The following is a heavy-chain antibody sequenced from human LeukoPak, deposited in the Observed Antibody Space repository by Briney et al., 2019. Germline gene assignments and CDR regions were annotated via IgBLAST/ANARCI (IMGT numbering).Heavy chain of an antibody. D-gene: IGHD6-19*01. J-gene: IGHJ4*02. CDR3: ARIGYSSGYYYFDY. CDR1: GFSLSTSGMR. V-gene: IGHV2-70*04. CDR2: IDWDDDI. Sequence: SGPTLMNPTQTLTLTCTFSGFSLSTSGMRVNWIRQPPGKALEWLARIDWDDDIFYSTSLKTRLTISKDTSKNQVVLTMTNMDPVDTATYYCARIGYSSGYYYFDYWGRGTLVTVSS.